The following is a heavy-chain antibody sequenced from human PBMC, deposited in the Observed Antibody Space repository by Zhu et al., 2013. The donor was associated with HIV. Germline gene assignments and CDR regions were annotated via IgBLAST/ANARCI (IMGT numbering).Heavy chain of an antibody. Sequence: QVQLVQSGAEVKKPGASVKVSCKASGYTFGAYKIHWVRQAPGQGLEWMGWIYPNKGGTNYAPKFQGRVTMTRDTSISTAYMDVSRLRSDDTAVYYCAREVPADCSGGSCYLATLATWGQGTLVTVSS. CDR2: IYPNKGGT. J-gene: IGHJ5*02. CDR1: GYTFGAYK. CDR3: AREVPADCSGGSCYLATLAT. V-gene: IGHV1-2*02. D-gene: IGHD2-15*01.